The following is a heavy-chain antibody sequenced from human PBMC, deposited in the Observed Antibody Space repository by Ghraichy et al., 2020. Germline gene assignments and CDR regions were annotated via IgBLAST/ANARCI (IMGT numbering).Heavy chain of an antibody. J-gene: IGHJ4*02. CDR3: ARVGYCSGGSCLHYFDY. Sequence: SETLSLTCTVSAYSISSGYFWGWIRQPPGKGLEWIGSIHHTGTTYYNPSRKSRLTISLDTSRNQFSLKLSSVTAADTAVYYCARVGYCSGGSCLHYFDYWGQGTLVTVSS. V-gene: IGHV4-38-2*02. CDR1: AYSISSGYF. CDR2: IHHTGTT. D-gene: IGHD2-15*01.